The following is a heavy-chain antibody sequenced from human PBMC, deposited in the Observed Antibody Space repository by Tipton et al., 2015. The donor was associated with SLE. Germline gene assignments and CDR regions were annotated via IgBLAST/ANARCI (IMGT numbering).Heavy chain of an antibody. CDR1: GGSISSSSYY. J-gene: IGHJ3*02. V-gene: IGHV4-39*07. D-gene: IGHD6-13*01. CDR2: IYYSGST. CDR3: AREYSSSSGAFDI. Sequence: TLSLTCTVSGGSISSSSYYWGWIRQPPGKGLEWIGSIYYSGSTYYNPSLKSRVTISVDTSKNQFSLKLGSVTAADTAVYYCAREYSSSSGAFDIWGKGTMVTVSS.